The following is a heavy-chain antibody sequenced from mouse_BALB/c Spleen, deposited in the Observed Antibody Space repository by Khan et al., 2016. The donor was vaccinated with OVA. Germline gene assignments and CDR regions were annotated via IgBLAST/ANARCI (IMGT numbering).Heavy chain of an antibody. CDR2: INPSNGGT. J-gene: IGHJ4*01. D-gene: IGHD2-14*01. V-gene: IGHV1S81*02. Sequence: QVQLKQSGAELVKPGASVKLSCKASGYTFTSYYMYWVKQRPGQGLEWIGEINPSNGGTNFNEKFKNKATLTVDKSSSTAYMQLSSLTSEDSAVYYCTRSRYDGHAMDYWGQGTSVTVSS. CDR3: TRSRYDGHAMDY. CDR1: GYTFTSYY.